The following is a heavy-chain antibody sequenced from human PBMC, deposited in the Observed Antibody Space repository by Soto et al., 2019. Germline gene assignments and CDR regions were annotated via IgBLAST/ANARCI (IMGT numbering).Heavy chain of an antibody. CDR1: GGTFSSYS. V-gene: IGHV1-69*01. CDR2: ITPLFGTA. Sequence: QVQLVQSGAEVKKSGSSVKVSCKASGGTFSSYSISWVRQAPGQGLEWMGGITPLFGTANYAQKFQGRVTITADESTSTAYMELSSLRSEDTAVYYCARGVPATALYGGWFDPWGQGTLVTVSS. CDR3: ARGVPATALYGGWFDP. J-gene: IGHJ5*02. D-gene: IGHD2-2*01.